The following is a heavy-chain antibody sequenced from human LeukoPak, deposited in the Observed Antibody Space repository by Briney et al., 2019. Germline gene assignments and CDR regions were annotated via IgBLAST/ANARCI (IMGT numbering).Heavy chain of an antibody. V-gene: IGHV4-59*01. CDR3: ARMSMDYYDSKGHYWFNWFDP. D-gene: IGHD3-22*01. Sequence: PSETLSLTCSVPGGSMNGYYWSWLRQSPGKGLDWIGHIFYTGTTTYNPSLKSRVSVSIDSSKNQFSLKLDSLTAADTAIYYCARMSMDYYDSKGHYWFNWFDPWGQGTLVTVSS. J-gene: IGHJ5*02. CDR1: GGSMNGYY. CDR2: IFYTGTT.